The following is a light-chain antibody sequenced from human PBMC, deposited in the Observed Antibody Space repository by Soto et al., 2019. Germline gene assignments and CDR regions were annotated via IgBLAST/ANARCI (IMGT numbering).Light chain of an antibody. CDR2: GAS. CDR1: QSVSSSY. J-gene: IGKJ4*01. V-gene: IGKV3-20*01. CDR3: QQYGSSPGST. Sequence: ESALTQAPGTLSLSPGVRANLSCSASQSVSSSYLAWYQQKPGQAPRLLIYGASSRATGIPDRFSGSGSGTDFTLTISRLEPEDFAVYYCQQYGSSPGSTFGGGTKVDI.